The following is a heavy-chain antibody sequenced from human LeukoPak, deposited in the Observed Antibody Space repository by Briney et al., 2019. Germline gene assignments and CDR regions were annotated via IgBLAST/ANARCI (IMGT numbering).Heavy chain of an antibody. D-gene: IGHD1-26*01. V-gene: IGHV4-31*03. J-gene: IGHJ4*02. CDR2: IYYSGST. CDR3: ARGGVGATSDY. Sequence: SQTLSLTCTVSGGSISSGGYSWSWIRQHPGKGLEWIGYIYYSGSTYYNPSLKSRVTISVDTSKNRFSLKLSSVTAADTAVYYCARGGVGATSDYWGQGTLVTVSS. CDR1: GGSISSGGYS.